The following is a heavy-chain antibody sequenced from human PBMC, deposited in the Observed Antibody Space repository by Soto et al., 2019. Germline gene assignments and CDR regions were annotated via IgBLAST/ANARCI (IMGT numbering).Heavy chain of an antibody. CDR1: GLTLSDHY. Sequence: PGGSMILSCTASGLTLSDHYMSWISQAPGKGLEWIGYSSNSGSFTRYADSVKGRFSISRDNAKNSLYLQINSLRGDDTAIYYCVKSGDNYNALDYWGQGTPGTVSS. V-gene: IGHV3-11*06. D-gene: IGHD1-1*01. J-gene: IGHJ4*02. CDR3: VKSGDNYNALDY. CDR2: SSNSGSFT.